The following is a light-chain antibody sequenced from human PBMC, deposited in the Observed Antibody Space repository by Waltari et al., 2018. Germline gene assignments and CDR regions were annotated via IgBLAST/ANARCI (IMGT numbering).Light chain of an antibody. J-gene: IGKJ1*01. Sequence: EIVLTQSPPTLSLSPGERATLACRASQSVSSYLAWYPQKPGQAPRLLIYADSTRATGIPARFSGSVSGTDFTLTISSLEPEDFAVYYCQQRSNWPRTFGQGTKVEIK. CDR3: QQRSNWPRT. V-gene: IGKV3-11*01. CDR2: ADS. CDR1: QSVSSY.